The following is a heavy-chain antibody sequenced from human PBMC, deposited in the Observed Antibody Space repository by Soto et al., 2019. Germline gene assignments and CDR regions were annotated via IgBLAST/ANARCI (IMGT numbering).Heavy chain of an antibody. Sequence: GGSLRLSCAASGFTFSSYSMNWVRQAPGKGLEWVASIRSSRSNKYYADSVKGRFTISRDNSKNTLYLQMNSLRAEDTAVYYCARDPTYYYDSSASARGPRKKYYYYYGMDVWGQGTTVTVSS. V-gene: IGHV3-21*01. CDR1: GFTFSSYS. CDR3: ARDPTYYYDSSASARGPRKKYYYYYGMDV. D-gene: IGHD3-22*01. CDR2: IRSSRSNK. J-gene: IGHJ6*02.